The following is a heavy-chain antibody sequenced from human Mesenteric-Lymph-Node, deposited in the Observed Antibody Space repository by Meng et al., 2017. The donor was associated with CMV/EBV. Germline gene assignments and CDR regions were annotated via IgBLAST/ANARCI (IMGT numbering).Heavy chain of an antibody. J-gene: IGHJ6*02. D-gene: IGHD1-26*01. CDR2: IYSGGRST. V-gene: IGHV3-23*03. CDR3: AKDWGSYLYSGNSRHNFYGMEV. CDR1: GFTFSSYA. Sequence: GGSLRLSCEASGFTFSSYAMNWVRQAPGKGLEWLSVIYSGGRSTLYADSVKGRFTVSRDNSKDILYLQINSLRAEDTAVYYCAKDWGSYLYSGNSRHNFYGMEVWGQGTTVTVSS.